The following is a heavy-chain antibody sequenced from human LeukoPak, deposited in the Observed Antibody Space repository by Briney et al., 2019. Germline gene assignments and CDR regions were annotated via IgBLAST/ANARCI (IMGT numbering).Heavy chain of an antibody. J-gene: IGHJ4*02. Sequence: PGGSLRLSCVVSGFTFSSYWMSWVRQAPGKGPEWVANIKQDGSAKYYVDSVKGRFTMSRDNAENSMYLQMNSLRAEDTAVYYYARDKYSGSYGSFDYWGQGTLVTVSS. D-gene: IGHD1-26*01. CDR1: GFTFSSYW. CDR3: ARDKYSGSYGSFDY. V-gene: IGHV3-7*01. CDR2: IKQDGSAK.